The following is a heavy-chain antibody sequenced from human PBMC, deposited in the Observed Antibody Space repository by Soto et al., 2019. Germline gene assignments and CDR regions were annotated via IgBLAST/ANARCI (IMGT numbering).Heavy chain of an antibody. Sequence: GGSLRLSCAASGFTVSSNYMSWVRQAPGKGLEWVSVIYSGGSTYYADSVKGRFTISRDNSKNTLYLQMNSLRAEDTAVYYCARDHHYYDSSGFDYWGQGTLVTVSS. CDR1: GFTVSSNY. D-gene: IGHD3-22*01. J-gene: IGHJ4*02. V-gene: IGHV3-53*01. CDR2: IYSGGST. CDR3: ARDHHYYDSSGFDY.